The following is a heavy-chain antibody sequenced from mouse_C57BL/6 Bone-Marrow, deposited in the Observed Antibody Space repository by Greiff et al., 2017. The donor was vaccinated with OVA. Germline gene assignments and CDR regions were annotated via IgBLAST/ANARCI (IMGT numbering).Heavy chain of an antibody. V-gene: IGHV5-17*01. Sequence: EVMLVESGGGLVKPGGSLKLSCAASGFTFSDYGMHWVRQAPEKGLEWVAYISSGSSTIYYADTVKGRFTISRDNAKNTLFLQMTSLRSEDTAMYYCAGGLRLRFAYWGQGTLVTVSA. J-gene: IGHJ3*01. CDR1: GFTFSDYG. CDR2: ISSGSSTI. CDR3: AGGLRLRFAY. D-gene: IGHD3-2*02.